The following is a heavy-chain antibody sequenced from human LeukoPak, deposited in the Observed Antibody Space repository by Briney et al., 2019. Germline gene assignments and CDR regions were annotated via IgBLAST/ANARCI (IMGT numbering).Heavy chain of an antibody. CDR2: IYHSGST. CDR1: GYSISSGYY. CDR3: ARSKSFDYGDYGWFVY. V-gene: IGHV4-38-2*02. J-gene: IGHJ4*02. D-gene: IGHD4-17*01. Sequence: SETLSLTCTVSGYSISSGYYWGWIRQPPGKGLEWIGSIYHSGSTYYNPSLKSRVTISVDTSKNQFSLKLSSVTAADTAVYFCARSKSFDYGDYGWFVYWGQGTLVTVS.